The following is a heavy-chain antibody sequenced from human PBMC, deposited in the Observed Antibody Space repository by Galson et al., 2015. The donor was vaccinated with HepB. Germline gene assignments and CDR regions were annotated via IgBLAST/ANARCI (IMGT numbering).Heavy chain of an antibody. J-gene: IGHJ4*02. Sequence: SETLSLTCTVSGGSVSSGSYYWSWIRQPPGKGLEWIGYTYYSGSTNYNPSLKSRVTISVDTSKNQFSLKLTSVTAADTAVYYCARDEGSGYYFDYWGQGTLVTVSS. V-gene: IGHV4-61*01. CDR1: GGSVSSGSYY. CDR3: ARDEGSGYYFDY. CDR2: TYYSGST. D-gene: IGHD3-3*01.